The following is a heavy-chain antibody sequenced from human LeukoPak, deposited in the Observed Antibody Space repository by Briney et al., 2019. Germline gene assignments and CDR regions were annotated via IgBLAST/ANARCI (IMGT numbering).Heavy chain of an antibody. CDR1: GYDSGVSFTSHS. J-gene: IGHJ4*02. CDR2: ICPRDSTT. D-gene: IGHD1-26*01. Sequence: GESLKISCQGSGYDSGVSFTSHSIAWVRQMPGKGLEWMGIICPRDSTTLYSPSFQGQVIISADKSISTAYLQWSSLKASDTAMYYCTIRYSGSYNDYWGQGTLVTVSS. V-gene: IGHV5-51*01. CDR3: TIRYSGSYNDY.